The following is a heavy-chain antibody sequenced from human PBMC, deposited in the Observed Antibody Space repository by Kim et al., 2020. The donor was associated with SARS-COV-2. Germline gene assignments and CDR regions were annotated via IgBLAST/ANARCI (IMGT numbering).Heavy chain of an antibody. Sequence: SVKVSCKASGGTFSSYAISWVRQAPGQGLEWMGGIIPIFGTANYAQKFQGRVTITADESTSTAYMELSSLRSEDTAVYYCARVKSFLGYCSGGSCYSNGLPYYFDYWGQGTLVTVSS. J-gene: IGHJ4*02. V-gene: IGHV1-69*13. D-gene: IGHD2-15*01. CDR3: ARVKSFLGYCSGGSCYSNGLPYYFDY. CDR2: IIPIFGTA. CDR1: GGTFSSYA.